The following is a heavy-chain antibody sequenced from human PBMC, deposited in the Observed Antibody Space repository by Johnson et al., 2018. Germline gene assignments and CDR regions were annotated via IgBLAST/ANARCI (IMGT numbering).Heavy chain of an antibody. CDR1: GFTLSDSY. CDR2: RSRSGPI. CDR3: AAWSGDSRDLEH. D-gene: IGHD3-3*01. V-gene: IGHV3-11*01. Sequence: QVQLVESGGALVEPRGSMRLSCAASGFTLSDSYLSWIRQAPGKGLDWVSYRSRSGPIYYGDSVRGRFTISRDNAKNPLYLQMNNLRAEDTAVYFCAAWSGDSRDLEHWGQGTLVTVSS. J-gene: IGHJ1*01.